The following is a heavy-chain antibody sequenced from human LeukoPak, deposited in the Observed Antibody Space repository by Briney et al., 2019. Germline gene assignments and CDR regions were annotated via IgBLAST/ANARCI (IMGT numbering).Heavy chain of an antibody. J-gene: IGHJ6*03. Sequence: SETLSLTCNVSGGSISSYYWSWIRQSPGKGLEWIAYIYSSGSTNYNPSLKSRVTISVDTSKNQFSLRVTSVSAADTAVYYCVRMGPHFRGVRDYYYMDFWGKGTTVTVSS. D-gene: IGHD3-10*01. CDR2: IYSSGST. V-gene: IGHV4-59*01. CDR3: VRMGPHFRGVRDYYYMDF. CDR1: GGSISSYY.